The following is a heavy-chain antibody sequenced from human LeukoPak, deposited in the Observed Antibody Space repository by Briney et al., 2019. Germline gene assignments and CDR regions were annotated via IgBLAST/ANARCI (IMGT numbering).Heavy chain of an antibody. CDR3: ARGCGSGWYSGRRFDY. CDR1: SGSFSGYY. J-gene: IGHJ4*02. D-gene: IGHD6-19*01. CDR2: INHSGST. Sequence: SESMSLTCAVYSGSFSGYYWSWIRQPPGKGLEWIGAINHSGSTSNNPSLKSRVTISVDTSKNQFSLKLSSVTAADTAGYYCARGCGSGWYSGRRFDYWGQGTLVTVSS. V-gene: IGHV4-34*01.